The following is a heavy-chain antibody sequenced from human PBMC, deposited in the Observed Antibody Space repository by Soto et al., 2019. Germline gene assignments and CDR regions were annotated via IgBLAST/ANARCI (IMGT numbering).Heavy chain of an antibody. D-gene: IGHD2-15*01. CDR2: IYPGDSDT. CDR3: ARSTPDYYYYYGMDV. CDR1: GYSFTSYW. J-gene: IGHJ6*02. V-gene: IGHV5-51*01. Sequence: PGESLKISCNGSGYSFTSYWIGWVRQMPGKGLEWMGIIYPGDSDTRYSPSFQGQVTISADKSISTAYLQWSSLKASDTAMYYCARSTPDYYYYYGMDVWGQGTTVTVSS.